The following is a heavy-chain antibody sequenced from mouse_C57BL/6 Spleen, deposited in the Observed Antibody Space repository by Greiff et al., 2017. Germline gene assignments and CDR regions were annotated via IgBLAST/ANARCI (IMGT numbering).Heavy chain of an antibody. Sequence: QVQLQQPGAELVKPGASVKMSCKASGYTFTSYWITWVKQRPGHGLEWIGDIYPGSGSTNYNEKFKSKATLTVDTSSSTAYMQLSSLTSEDSAVYYCARGGIYYDYDTSPFAYWGQGTLVTVSA. CDR2: IYPGSGST. CDR1: GYTFTSYW. CDR3: ARGGIYYDYDTSPFAY. D-gene: IGHD2-4*01. V-gene: IGHV1-55*01. J-gene: IGHJ3*01.